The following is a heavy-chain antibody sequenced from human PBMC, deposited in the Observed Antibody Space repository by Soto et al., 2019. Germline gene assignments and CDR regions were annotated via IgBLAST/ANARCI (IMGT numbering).Heavy chain of an antibody. J-gene: IGHJ3*02. CDR1: GYTFTGHY. D-gene: IGHD3-9*01. V-gene: IGHV1-2*02. CDR2: INPNSGGT. Sequence: ASVKVSCKASGYTFTGHYMHWVRQAPGQGLEWMGWINPNSGGTNYAQKFQGRVTLTKATSISTTYMELSRLRSDDTAVYYCGRDSYYDILTGYSRNAFDIWGQGTMVTVSS. CDR3: GRDSYYDILTGYSRNAFDI.